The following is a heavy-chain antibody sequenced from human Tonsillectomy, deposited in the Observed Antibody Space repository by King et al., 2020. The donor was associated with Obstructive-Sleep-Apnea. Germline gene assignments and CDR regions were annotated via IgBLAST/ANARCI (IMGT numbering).Heavy chain of an antibody. D-gene: IGHD2-8*01. V-gene: IGHV5-51*01. Sequence: QLVQSGAEVKKPGESLKISCKGSGYSFTSYWIAWVRQMPGKGLEWMGIMYPGDSDTTYSPSFQGQVTISADRSISTAYLQWSSLKTSDTAMYHCARVSMGGSQYFHYSMDVWGQGTTVTVS. CDR2: MYPGDSDT. J-gene: IGHJ6*02. CDR3: ARVSMGGSQYFHYSMDV. CDR1: GYSFTSYW.